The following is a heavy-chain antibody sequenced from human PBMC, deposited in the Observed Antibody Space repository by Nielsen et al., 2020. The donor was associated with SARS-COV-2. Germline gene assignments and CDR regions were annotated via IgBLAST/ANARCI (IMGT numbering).Heavy chain of an antibody. CDR1: GFPFSSYP. J-gene: IGHJ4*02. Sequence: GGSLRLSCAASGFPFSSYPMHWVRQAPGKGLEWVAVISYDGGNKYYADSVKGRFTISRDSSKNSLYLQMNSLGIEDTGVYYCARGNYGGNSDYFDYWGQGTLVTVSS. CDR3: ARGNYGGNSDYFDY. D-gene: IGHD4-23*01. V-gene: IGHV3-30*04. CDR2: ISYDGGNK.